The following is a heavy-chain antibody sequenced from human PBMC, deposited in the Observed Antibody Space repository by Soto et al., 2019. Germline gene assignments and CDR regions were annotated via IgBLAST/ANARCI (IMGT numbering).Heavy chain of an antibody. J-gene: IGHJ4*02. Sequence: PSETLSLTCAVYGGSFSGYYWSWIRQPPGKGLEWIGEINHSGSTNYNPSLKSRVTISVDTSKNQFSLKLSSVTAADTAVYYCARGRVYPRNYFDYWGQGTLVTSPQ. CDR2: INHSGST. CDR1: GGSFSGYY. V-gene: IGHV4-34*01. CDR3: ARGRVYPRNYFDY. D-gene: IGHD2-8*01.